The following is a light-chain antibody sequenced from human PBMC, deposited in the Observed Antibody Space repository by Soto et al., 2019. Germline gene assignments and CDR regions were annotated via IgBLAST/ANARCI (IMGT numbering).Light chain of an antibody. CDR2: DAS. V-gene: IGKV1-5*01. CDR1: QSISSW. CDR3: QQYNSYSGYS. J-gene: IGKJ2*01. Sequence: DIQMTQSPSTLSASVGDRVTITCRASQSISSWLAWYQQKPGKAPKLLIYDASSLESGVPSRFSSSGSGTEFTLTISSLQPDDFATYYCQQYNSYSGYSFGQGTKLEIK.